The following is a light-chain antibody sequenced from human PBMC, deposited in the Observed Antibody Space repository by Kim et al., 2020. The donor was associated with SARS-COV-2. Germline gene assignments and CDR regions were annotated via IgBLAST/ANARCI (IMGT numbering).Light chain of an antibody. CDR2: EDT. Sequence: SSELTQPPSVSVSPGQTANIACSGDKLGNRYASWYQQMSGQSPVLVIYEDTKRPSGIPERFSGSTSGNTATLTISETQSVDESDYYCQAWDGSSWVFGGGTQLTVL. V-gene: IGLV3-1*01. CDR1: KLGNRY. J-gene: IGLJ3*02. CDR3: QAWDGSSWV.